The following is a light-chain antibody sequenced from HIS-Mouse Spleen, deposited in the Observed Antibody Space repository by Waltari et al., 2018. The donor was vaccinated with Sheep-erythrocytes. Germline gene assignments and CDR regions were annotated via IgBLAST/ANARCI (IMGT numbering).Light chain of an antibody. CDR3: CSYAGSYNYV. Sequence: QSALTQPRSVSGSPGQSVTIPCTGTSRDGGGYNYVSWYQQHPGKAPKLMIYDVSKRPSGVPDRFSGSKSGNTASLTISGLQAEDEADYYCCSYAGSYNYVFGTGTKVTVL. CDR1: SRDGGGYNY. V-gene: IGLV2-11*01. CDR2: DVS. J-gene: IGLJ1*01.